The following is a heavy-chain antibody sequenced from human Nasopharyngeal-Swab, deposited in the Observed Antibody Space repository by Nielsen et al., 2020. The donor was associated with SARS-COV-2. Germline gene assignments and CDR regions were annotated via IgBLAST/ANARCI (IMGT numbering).Heavy chain of an antibody. J-gene: IGHJ4*02. CDR2: ISSSSSYI. D-gene: IGHD4-11*01. CDR1: GFTFSSYS. Sequence: GGSLRLSCAASGFTFSSYSMNWVRQAPGKGLEWVSSISSSSSYIYYADSVKGRFTISRVNAKNSLYLQMNSLRAEDTAVYYCARWDYSNYDLDYWGQGTLVTVSS. CDR3: ARWDYSNYDLDY. V-gene: IGHV3-21*01.